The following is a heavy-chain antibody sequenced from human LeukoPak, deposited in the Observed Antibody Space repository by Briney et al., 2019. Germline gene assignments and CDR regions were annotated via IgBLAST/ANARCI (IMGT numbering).Heavy chain of an antibody. CDR2: MNPNSGNT. CDR3: VKSAH. V-gene: IGHV1-8*01. J-gene: IGHJ4*02. CDR1: GDTFPSSD. Sequence: ASVKVSCKASGDTFPSSDVNWVRQATGQGLEWMGWMNPNSGNTGYAQKFQGKVAMTRDTSISTAYMELSSLRSEDTAVYYCVKSAHWGQGTPVTVSS.